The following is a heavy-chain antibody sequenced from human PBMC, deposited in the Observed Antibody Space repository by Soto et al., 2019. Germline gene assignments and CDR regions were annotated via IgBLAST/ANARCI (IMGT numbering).Heavy chain of an antibody. CDR1: GYTFTGYY. Sequence: KVSCKASGYTFTGYYMHWVRQAPGQGLEWMGWINPNSGGTNYAQKFQGWVTMTRDTSISTAYMELSRLRSDDTAVYYCAREGLFCSSTSCQGDYYYYGMDVWGQGTTVTVSS. J-gene: IGHJ6*02. V-gene: IGHV1-2*04. D-gene: IGHD2-2*01. CDR2: INPNSGGT. CDR3: AREGLFCSSTSCQGDYYYYGMDV.